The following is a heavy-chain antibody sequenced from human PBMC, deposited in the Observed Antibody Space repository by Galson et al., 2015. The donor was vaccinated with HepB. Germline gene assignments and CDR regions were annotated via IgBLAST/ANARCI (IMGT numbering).Heavy chain of an antibody. D-gene: IGHD6-13*01. CDR3: ARTSFYSSSWFGDYGMDV. CDR2: INPNSGGT. J-gene: IGHJ6*02. CDR1: GYTFTDYY. V-gene: IGHV1-2*05. Sequence: SVKVSCKASGYTFTDYYLHWVRQAPGQGLEWMGRINPNSGGTNYAQNFQGRVTMTRDTSITTAYMELSRLRFDDAVVYYCARTSFYSSSWFGDYGMDVWGQGTTVTVSS.